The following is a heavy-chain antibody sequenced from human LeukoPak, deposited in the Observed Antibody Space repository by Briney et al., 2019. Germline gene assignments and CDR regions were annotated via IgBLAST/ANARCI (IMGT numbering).Heavy chain of an antibody. Sequence: SDTLSLMCAVYGESFSGYYWSWIRQPPGKGLEWIGEFNHSGSTNYNPSLKGRFTISVDTSKNQFSLKLSCVTAADTAVYYCARCTTLMGGGTSCHDAFDIWGQGTMVTVS. CDR2: FNHSGST. V-gene: IGHV4-34*01. J-gene: IGHJ3*02. D-gene: IGHD2-2*01. CDR3: ARCTTLMGGGTSCHDAFDI. CDR1: GESFSGYY.